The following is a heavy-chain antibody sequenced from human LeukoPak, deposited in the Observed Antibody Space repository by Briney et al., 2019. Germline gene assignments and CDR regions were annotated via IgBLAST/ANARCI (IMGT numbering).Heavy chain of an antibody. CDR3: AKEVQACCPRYYYYYYMDV. Sequence: KSGGSLRLSCAASGFTFSDYYMSWIRQAPGKGLEWVSYISSSGSTIYYADSVKGRFTISRDNAKNSLYLQMNSLRAEDTAVYYCAKEVQACCPRYYYYYYMDVWGKGTTVTVSS. J-gene: IGHJ6*03. V-gene: IGHV3-11*04. D-gene: IGHD1-1*01. CDR2: ISSSGSTI. CDR1: GFTFSDYY.